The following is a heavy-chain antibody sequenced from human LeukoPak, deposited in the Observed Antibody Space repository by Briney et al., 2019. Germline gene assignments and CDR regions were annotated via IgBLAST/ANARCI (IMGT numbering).Heavy chain of an antibody. CDR2: INPNSGGT. D-gene: IGHD6-13*01. J-gene: IGHJ5*02. V-gene: IGHV1-2*02. Sequence: GASVKVSCKASGYTFTGYYMHWVRQAPGQGLEWMGWINPNSGGTNYAQKLQGRVTMTRDTSISTAYMELSRLRSDDTAVYYCARSLGVVGIAAAGTFDPWGQGTLVTVSS. CDR3: ARSLGVVGIAAAGTFDP. CDR1: GYTFTGYY.